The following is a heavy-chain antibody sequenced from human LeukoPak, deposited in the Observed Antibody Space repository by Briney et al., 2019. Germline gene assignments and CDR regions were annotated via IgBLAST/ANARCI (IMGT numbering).Heavy chain of an antibody. V-gene: IGHV3-23*01. CDR3: AKDRPNYYGSNGHYYRRDGDY. CDR2: ITSSGDGT. CDR1: GFTFSIYA. Sequence: GGSLRLSCAASGFTFSIYAMSWVRQAPGKGQQWVSSITSSGDGTYYADSAKGRFTISRDNSENMLYLQMNSLRVEDTGVYFCAKDRPNYYGSNGHYYRRDGDYWGQGTLVTVSS. J-gene: IGHJ4*02. D-gene: IGHD3-22*01.